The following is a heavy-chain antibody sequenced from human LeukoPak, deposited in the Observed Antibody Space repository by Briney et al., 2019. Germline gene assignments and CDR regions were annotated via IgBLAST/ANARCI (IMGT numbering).Heavy chain of an antibody. CDR3: ARGQGHYFDD. J-gene: IGHJ4*02. CDR1: GFTFTSSA. V-gene: IGHV1-58*02. Sequence: GASVKVSCKASGFTFTSSAMQWVRQARGQRLEWIGWIVVGSGNTNYAQKFQERVTITRDMSTSTAYMELSSLRAEDTAVYYCARGQGHYFDDWGQGTLVTVSS. CDR2: IVVGSGNT.